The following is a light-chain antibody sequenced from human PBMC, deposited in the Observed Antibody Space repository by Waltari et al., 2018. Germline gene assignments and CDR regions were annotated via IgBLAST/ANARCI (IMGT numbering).Light chain of an antibody. Sequence: DIVMTQSPDSLPVSLGERATINCKSSQSVLYSSNNKNYLAWYQQKPGQPPKLLIYWASTREYAVPNRFSGSASGTDFSLTISSLQAEDVAVYYCQQYYSTLWTFGQGTKVEIK. CDR2: WAS. CDR1: QSVLYSSNNKNY. V-gene: IGKV4-1*01. CDR3: QQYYSTLWT. J-gene: IGKJ1*01.